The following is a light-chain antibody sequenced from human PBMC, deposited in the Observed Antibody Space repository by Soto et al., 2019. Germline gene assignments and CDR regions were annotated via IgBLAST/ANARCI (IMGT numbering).Light chain of an antibody. CDR2: DAS. Sequence: EIVLTQSPATLSLSPGERATLSCRASQSVSSYLAWYQQKPGQAPRLLIYDASSRAPAIPARFSASGSGTDFTLTISSLEPEDFAVYYCQQRSDWPPTFGQGTKVEIK. CDR3: QQRSDWPPT. V-gene: IGKV3-11*01. CDR1: QSVSSY. J-gene: IGKJ1*01.